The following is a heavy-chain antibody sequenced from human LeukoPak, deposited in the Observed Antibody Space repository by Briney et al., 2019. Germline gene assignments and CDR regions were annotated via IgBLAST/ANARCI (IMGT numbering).Heavy chain of an antibody. CDR3: ARGGDSGYDLDWFVP. J-gene: IGHJ5*02. CDR2: IYYSGST. CDR1: GGSISSYY. V-gene: IGHV4-59*01. Sequence: PPETLSLTCTVSGGSISSYYWSWIRQPPGKGLGWIVYIYYSGSTNYNPSLKSRVNISVDTSKNQFSLKLSSVTAADTAVYYSARGGDSGYDLDWFVPWGQGTLVTVSS. D-gene: IGHD5-12*01.